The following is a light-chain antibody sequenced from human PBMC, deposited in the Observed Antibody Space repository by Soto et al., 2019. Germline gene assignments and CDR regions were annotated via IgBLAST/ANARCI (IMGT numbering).Light chain of an antibody. CDR1: SSDVGSYNL. Sequence: QSVLTQPASVSGSPGQSITISCTGTSSDVGSYNLVSWYQQHPGKAPKLMIYEVSKRPSGVSNRFSGSKSGNTASLTISGLQAEDEADYYCCSYAGSSTFYVFGTATNVTVL. CDR2: EVS. CDR3: CSYAGSSTFYV. J-gene: IGLJ1*01. V-gene: IGLV2-23*02.